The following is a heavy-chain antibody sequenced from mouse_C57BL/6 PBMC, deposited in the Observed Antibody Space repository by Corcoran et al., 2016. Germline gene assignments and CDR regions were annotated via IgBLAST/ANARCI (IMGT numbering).Heavy chain of an antibody. J-gene: IGHJ2*01. V-gene: IGHV3-6*01. Sequence: DVQLQESGPGLVKPSQSLSLTCSVTGYSITSGYYWNWIRQFPGNKLEWMGYISYYGSNNYNPSLKNRISITRDTSKNQFFLKLNSVTTEDTATYYCARWTGNGFDYWGQGTTLTVSS. CDR1: GYSITSGYY. D-gene: IGHD4-1*01. CDR3: ARWTGNGFDY. CDR2: ISYYGSN.